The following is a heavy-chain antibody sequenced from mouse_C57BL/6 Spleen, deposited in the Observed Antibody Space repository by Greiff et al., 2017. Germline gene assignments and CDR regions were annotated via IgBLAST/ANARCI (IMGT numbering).Heavy chain of an antibody. CDR3: AIDATGTAYAY. D-gene: IGHD4-1*02. V-gene: IGHV1-74*01. Sequence: QVQLQQPGAELVKPGASVKVSCKASGYTFTSYWMHWVKQRPGQGLEWIGRIHPSDSDTNYNQKFKGKATLTVDKSSSTAYMQLSSLTSEDSAVCYCAIDATGTAYAYWGQGALVTVSA. CDR2: IHPSDSDT. J-gene: IGHJ3*01. CDR1: GYTFTSYW.